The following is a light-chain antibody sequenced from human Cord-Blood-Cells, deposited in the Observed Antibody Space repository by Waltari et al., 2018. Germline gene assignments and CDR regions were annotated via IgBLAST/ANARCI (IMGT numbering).Light chain of an antibody. Sequence: QSALTQPASVSGSPGQSITIPCTGTSSDVWSYNLVSWYQQHPGNAPKLLIYEGSNPPSVVSNRFSGSKSGNTASLSISGLQAEDEADYYCCSYAGSSTVFGGGTKLTVL. V-gene: IGLV2-23*01. J-gene: IGLJ3*02. CDR3: CSYAGSSTV. CDR2: EGS. CDR1: SSDVWSYNL.